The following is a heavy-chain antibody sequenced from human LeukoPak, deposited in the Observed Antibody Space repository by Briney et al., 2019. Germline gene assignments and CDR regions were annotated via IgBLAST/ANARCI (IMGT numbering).Heavy chain of an antibody. D-gene: IGHD3-10*01. J-gene: IGHJ5*02. CDR1: GGSISSSSYY. V-gene: IGHV4-39*01. Sequence: PSETLSLTCTVSGGSISSSSYYWGWIRQPSGKGLEWIGSIYYSGSTYYIPSLKSRVTISVDTSKNQFSLKLSSVTAADTAVYYCARSTMVRGVRSLNWFDPWGQGTLVTVSS. CDR3: ARSTMVRGVRSLNWFDP. CDR2: IYYSGST.